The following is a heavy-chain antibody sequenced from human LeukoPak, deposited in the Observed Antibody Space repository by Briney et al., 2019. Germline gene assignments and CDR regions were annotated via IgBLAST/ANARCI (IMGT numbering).Heavy chain of an antibody. J-gene: IGHJ4*02. D-gene: IGHD4-17*01. Sequence: GGSLRLSCAASGFIFSGYWMHWVRQAPGKGLVWVSRVDFDGSGTIYAASVKGRSTISRDNAKNTVYLQMNSLGVDDTAVYYCVRDGAATTPYDYWGQGTLVTVSS. CDR1: GFIFSGYW. CDR3: VRDGAATTPYDY. CDR2: VDFDGSGT. V-gene: IGHV3-74*01.